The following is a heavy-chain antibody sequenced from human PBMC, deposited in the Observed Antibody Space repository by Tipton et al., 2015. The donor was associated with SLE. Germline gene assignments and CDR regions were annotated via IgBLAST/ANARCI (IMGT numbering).Heavy chain of an antibody. J-gene: IGHJ6*02. V-gene: IGHV3-11*05. D-gene: IGHD6-19*01. CDR2: ISSSSSYT. CDR3: AKDREGGQWINPFYYFGMDV. CDR1: GFMFSNYG. Sequence: SLRLSCAASGFMFSNYGMNWVRQAPGKGLEWVSYISSSSSYTNYADSVRGRFTISRDNAKNSLYLQMNSLRAEDTAVYYCAKDREGGQWINPFYYFGMDVWGQGTTVTVSS.